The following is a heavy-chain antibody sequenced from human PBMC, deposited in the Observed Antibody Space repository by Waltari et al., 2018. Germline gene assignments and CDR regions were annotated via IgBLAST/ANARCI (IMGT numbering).Heavy chain of an antibody. CDR3: AKDAFGNTYVDH. D-gene: IGHD3-10*01. Sequence: QAQLVESGGGVVQPGMSLRLSCTGTGLSISSYGMHWVRQAPGKGLEWGELIWFDGGQTYYADSWRGRFTISRDNSKNTLYLDMNSLKLNDTAIYYCAKDAFGNTYVDHWGQGTLVTVSS. CDR2: IWFDGGQT. CDR1: GLSISSYG. V-gene: IGHV3-33*06. J-gene: IGHJ4*02.